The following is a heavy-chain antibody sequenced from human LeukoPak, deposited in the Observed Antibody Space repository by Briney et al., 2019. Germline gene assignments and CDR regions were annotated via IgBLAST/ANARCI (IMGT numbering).Heavy chain of an antibody. D-gene: IGHD6-13*01. Sequence: PSETLSLTCTVSGGSISSYYWSWIRQPAGKGLEWIGRIYASGSTNYNPSLKSRVTMSVDTSKNQFSLKLSSVTAADTAVYYCARQLRGRNSSWYPLDYWGQGTLVTVSS. CDR2: IYASGST. CDR3: ARQLRGRNSSWYPLDY. CDR1: GGSISSYY. V-gene: IGHV4-4*07. J-gene: IGHJ4*02.